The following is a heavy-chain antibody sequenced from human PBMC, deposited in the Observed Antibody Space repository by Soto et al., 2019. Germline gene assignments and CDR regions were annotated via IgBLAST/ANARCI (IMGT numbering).Heavy chain of an antibody. D-gene: IGHD1-26*01. J-gene: IGHJ3*02. Sequence: EAQLLESGGDLVQPGGSLRLSCAASGFTFSSYAMSWVRQAPGKGLEWVSAISGSGGSTYYADSVKGRFTISRDQSKNTVFLQMHSLRADDTAVYYCSGLRRWVGATSDRAFDIWGQGTMVTVSS. CDR3: SGLRRWVGATSDRAFDI. CDR1: GFTFSSYA. CDR2: ISGSGGST. V-gene: IGHV3-23*01.